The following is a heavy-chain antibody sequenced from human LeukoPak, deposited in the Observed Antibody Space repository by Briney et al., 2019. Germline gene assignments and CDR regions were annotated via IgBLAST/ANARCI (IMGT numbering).Heavy chain of an antibody. J-gene: IGHJ2*01. D-gene: IGHD5-18*01. Sequence: ASVKVSCKAARYTFSSYDINWVRQAPGQGLEWMGWMNPSSGNTGYTQKFQGRVTMTRDTSISTAYMELSSLRSEDTALYYCARMRGYTYEYWYLDLWGRGTLVTVSS. V-gene: IGHV1-8*01. CDR2: MNPSSGNT. CDR3: ARMRGYTYEYWYLDL. CDR1: RYTFSSYD.